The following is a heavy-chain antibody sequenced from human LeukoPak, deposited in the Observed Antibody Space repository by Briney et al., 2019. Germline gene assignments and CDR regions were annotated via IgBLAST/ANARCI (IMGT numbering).Heavy chain of an antibody. V-gene: IGHV4-59*08. CDR1: GGSISSYY. D-gene: IGHD7-27*01. Sequence: SETLSLTYTVSGGSISSYYWSWIRQAPGKGLEWIGNIYYSGSTNYNPSLKSRVTISVDTSKNQFSLKLSSVTAADTAVYYCARHGTLGSITYPLDYWGQGTLVTVSS. J-gene: IGHJ4*02. CDR2: IYYSGST. CDR3: ARHGTLGSITYPLDY.